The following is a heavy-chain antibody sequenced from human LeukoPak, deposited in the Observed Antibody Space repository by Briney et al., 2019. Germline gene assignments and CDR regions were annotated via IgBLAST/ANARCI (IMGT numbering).Heavy chain of an antibody. CDR1: GYTFTSYD. CDR3: ARAGYSSSWYEFRG. J-gene: IGHJ4*02. D-gene: IGHD6-13*01. V-gene: IGHV1-8*01. Sequence: GAPVKVSCKASGYTFTSYDINWVRQATGQGLEWMGWMNPNSGNTGYAQKFQGRVTMTRNTSISTAYMELSSLRSEDTAVYYCARAGYSSSWYEFRGWGQGTLVTVSS. CDR2: MNPNSGNT.